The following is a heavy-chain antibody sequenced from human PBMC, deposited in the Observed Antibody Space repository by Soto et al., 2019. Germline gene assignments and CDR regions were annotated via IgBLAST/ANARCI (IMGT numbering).Heavy chain of an antibody. CDR1: GFTXTSSA. CDR2: IVVGSGNT. Sequence: SVKVSCKASGFTXTSSAVQWVRQARGQRLEWIGWIVVGSGNTNYAQKFQERVTITRDMSTSTAYMELSSLRSEDTAVYYCVRDLQRFSSWYDYLDSWGQGTLVTVS. J-gene: IGHJ4*02. V-gene: IGHV1-58*01. D-gene: IGHD6-13*01. CDR3: VRDLQRFSSWYDYLDS.